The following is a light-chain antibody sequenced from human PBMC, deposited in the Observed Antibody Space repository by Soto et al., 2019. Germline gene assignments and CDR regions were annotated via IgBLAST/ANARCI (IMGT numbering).Light chain of an antibody. CDR1: QSVSSN. J-gene: IGKJ1*01. V-gene: IGKV3-15*01. CDR3: QQYNNWPTT. CDR2: GAS. Sequence: ERVMTQSPATLSVSPGGRSTLSCMAIQSVSSNLAWYQQKPGQAPMLLIYGASTRATGIPARFSGSGSGTEFTLTIRSLQSEDFEVYYCQQYNNWPTTFGQGTKVDIK.